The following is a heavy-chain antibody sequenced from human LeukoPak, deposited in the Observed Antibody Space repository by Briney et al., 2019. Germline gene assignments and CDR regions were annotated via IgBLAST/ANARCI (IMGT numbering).Heavy chain of an antibody. V-gene: IGHV4-61*02. J-gene: IGHJ4*02. D-gene: IGHD6-6*01. CDR1: GGSISSGSYY. CDR2: IYTSGST. Sequence: SETLSLTCAVSGGSISSGSYYWSWIRQPAGKGLEWIGRIYTSGSTNYNPSLKSRVTISVDASKNQFSLKLSSVTAADTAVYYCARGLAYQAARPIKHWGQGTLVTVSS. CDR3: ARGLAYQAARPIKH.